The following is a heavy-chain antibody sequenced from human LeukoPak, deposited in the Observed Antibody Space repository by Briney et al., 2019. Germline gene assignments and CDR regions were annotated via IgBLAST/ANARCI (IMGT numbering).Heavy chain of an antibody. CDR2: ITSRSTT. V-gene: IGHV3-69-1*01. CDR1: GITFSDYY. J-gene: IGHJ4*02. CDR3: ARRISGSYLDY. Sequence: PGGSLRLSCAASGITFSDYYMTWIRQAPGKGLEWVSYITSRSTTYYADSVRGRFTISRDNAKNLLYLEMNGLRDDDTAVYYCARRISGSYLDYWGKGTLVTVSS. D-gene: IGHD3-10*01.